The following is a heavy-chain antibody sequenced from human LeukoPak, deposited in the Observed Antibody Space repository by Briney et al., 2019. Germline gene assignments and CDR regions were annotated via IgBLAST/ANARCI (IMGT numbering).Heavy chain of an antibody. D-gene: IGHD3-10*01. V-gene: IGHV4-38-2*02. CDR1: GYSISSGYY. CDR3: ARGYYGSGSYLSGFGYYYYYMDV. J-gene: IGHJ6*03. Sequence: SETLSLTCSVSGYSISSGYYWGWIRQPPGKGLEWIGNIYHDGNTYYNPSLKSRVTISVDTSKNQFSLKLSSVTAADTAVYYCARGYYGSGSYLSGFGYYYYYMDVWGKGTTVTISS. CDR2: IYHDGNT.